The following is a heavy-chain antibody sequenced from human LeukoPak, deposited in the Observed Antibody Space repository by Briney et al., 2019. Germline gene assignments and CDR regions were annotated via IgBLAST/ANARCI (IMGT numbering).Heavy chain of an antibody. V-gene: IGHV4-34*01. D-gene: IGHD3-10*01. CDR2: INHSGST. CDR1: GGSFSGYY. J-gene: IGHJ5*02. CDR3: ARGPASGSNFAWFDT. Sequence: SETLSLTCAVYGGSFSGYYWSWIRQPPGKGLEWIGEINHSGSTYYNPSLKSRVTISVDTSKNQLSLKLTSVTAADTAVYYCARGPASGSNFAWFDTWGQGTLVTVSS.